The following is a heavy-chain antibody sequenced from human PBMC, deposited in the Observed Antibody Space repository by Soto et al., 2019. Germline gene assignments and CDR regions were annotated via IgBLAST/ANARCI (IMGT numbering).Heavy chain of an antibody. CDR3: ARIHTVAGWI. CDR1: VGYISRYS. Sequence: HSETLSLTCTVSVGYISRYSWSWIRQPPGKGLEWIGYIYYSGRSNYNPSLKSRVTISVDTSKNQFSLKLSSVTAADTAVYYCARIHTVAGWIWGQGTLVTVSS. D-gene: IGHD6-19*01. V-gene: IGHV4-59*01. J-gene: IGHJ4*02. CDR2: IYYSGRS.